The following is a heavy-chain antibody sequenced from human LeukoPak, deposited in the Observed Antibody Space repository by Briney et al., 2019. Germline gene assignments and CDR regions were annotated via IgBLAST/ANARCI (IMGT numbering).Heavy chain of an antibody. CDR1: GFSFSNAW. Sequence: PGGSLRLSCAASGFSFSNAWMSWVRQAPGKGLEWVGRIKSKTDGGTTDYAAPVKGRFTISRDDSKNTLYLQMNSLKTEDTAVNYCTTEGGGSPRWFDPWGQGTLVTVSS. V-gene: IGHV3-15*01. CDR3: TTEGGGSPRWFDP. CDR2: IKSKTDGGTT. J-gene: IGHJ5*02. D-gene: IGHD2-15*01.